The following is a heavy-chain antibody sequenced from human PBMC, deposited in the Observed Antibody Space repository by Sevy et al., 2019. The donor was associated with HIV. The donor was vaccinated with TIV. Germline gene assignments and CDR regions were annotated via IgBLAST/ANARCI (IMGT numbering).Heavy chain of an antibody. CDR3: ARLPYDFWSGYYNPYYYYGMDV. CDR2: MNPNSGNT. D-gene: IGHD3-3*01. V-gene: IGHV1-8*01. Sequence: ASVKVSCKASGYTFTSYDINWVRQATGQGLEWMGWMNPNSGNTGYAQKFQGRVTMTRNTSISTAYMELSSLGSQDTAVYYCARLPYDFWSGYYNPYYYYGMDVWGQGTTVTVSS. CDR1: GYTFTSYD. J-gene: IGHJ6*02.